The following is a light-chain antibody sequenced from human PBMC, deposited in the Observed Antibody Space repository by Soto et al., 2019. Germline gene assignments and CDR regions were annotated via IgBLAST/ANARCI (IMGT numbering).Light chain of an antibody. CDR2: GAS. V-gene: IGKV3-20*01. CDR1: QGVRSD. Sequence: EIAMTQSPDTLSVSPGDRATLSCRASQGVRSDLAWYQQKPGQAPRLLIYGASSRATGIPDRFSGSGSGTDFTLTISRLEPEDFAVYYCQQGWTFGQGTKVDI. J-gene: IGKJ1*01. CDR3: QQGWT.